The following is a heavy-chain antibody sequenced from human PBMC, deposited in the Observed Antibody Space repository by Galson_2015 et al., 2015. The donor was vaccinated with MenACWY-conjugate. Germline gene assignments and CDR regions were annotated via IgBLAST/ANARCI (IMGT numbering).Heavy chain of an antibody. CDR3: VRGRYNGGFNCYFDY. D-gene: IGHD5-24*01. V-gene: IGHV4-39*07. Sequence: LTCTVSGDFISGSDYYWGWIRQPPGKGLEWIGSFSYGGSTYYKSSLKSRVTISVDTSKNQFSLKLNFMTAADTAVYYCVRGRYNGGFNCYFDYWGQGTLVTVSS. J-gene: IGHJ4*02. CDR2: FSYGGST. CDR1: GDFISGSDYY.